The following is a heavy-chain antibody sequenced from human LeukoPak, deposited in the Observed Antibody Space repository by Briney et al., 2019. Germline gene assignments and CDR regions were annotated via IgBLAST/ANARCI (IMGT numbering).Heavy chain of an antibody. V-gene: IGHV3-30*02. D-gene: IGHD3-10*01. Sequence: GGSLRLSCAASGFTFSSYGMHWVRQAPGKGLEWVTFIRYDGSIKYYADSVKGRFTISRDNSKNTLYLQMNSLRAEDTAVYYCANEVWFGEGGEPDYWGQGTLVTVSS. CDR1: GFTFSSYG. CDR2: IRYDGSIK. CDR3: ANEVWFGEGGEPDY. J-gene: IGHJ4*02.